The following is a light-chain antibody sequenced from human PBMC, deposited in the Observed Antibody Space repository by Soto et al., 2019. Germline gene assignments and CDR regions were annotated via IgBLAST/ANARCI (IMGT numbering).Light chain of an antibody. Sequence: QSALTQPPAASGSPGQSVTISCTGTSSDVGGYNYVSWYQQHPGKAPKLMIYEVSKRPSGVPDRFSGSKSGIMASLTVSGLQAEDEADYYWSSYAGSNNLVFGGGTKLTVL. CDR2: EVS. CDR3: SSYAGSNNLV. J-gene: IGLJ2*01. V-gene: IGLV2-8*01. CDR1: SSDVGGYNY.